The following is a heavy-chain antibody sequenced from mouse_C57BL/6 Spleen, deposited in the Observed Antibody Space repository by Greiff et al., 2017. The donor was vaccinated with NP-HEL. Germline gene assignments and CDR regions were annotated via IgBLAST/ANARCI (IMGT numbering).Heavy chain of an antibody. CDR2: IDPSDSYT. CDR3: ARITTVATGYFDV. Sequence: QVQLQQPGAELVKPGASVKLSCKASGYTFTSYWMQWVKQRPGQGLEWIGEIDPSDSYTNYNQKFKGKATLTVDTSSSTAYMQLSSLTSEDSAVYYCARITTVATGYFDVWGTGTTVTVSS. CDR1: GYTFTSYW. D-gene: IGHD1-1*01. J-gene: IGHJ1*03. V-gene: IGHV1-50*01.